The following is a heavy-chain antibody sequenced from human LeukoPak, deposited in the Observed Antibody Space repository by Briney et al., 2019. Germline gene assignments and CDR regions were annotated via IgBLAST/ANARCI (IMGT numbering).Heavy chain of an antibody. Sequence: GRSLRLSCAASGITFRSYGMHWVRQAPGKGLEWVAVISYDGSNKYYADSVKGQFTISRDNSKNTLYLQMNSLRAEDTAVYYCARVGEYSSSSVPVYWGQGTLVTVSS. V-gene: IGHV3-30*03. CDR3: ARVGEYSSSSVPVY. CDR1: GITFRSYG. D-gene: IGHD6-13*01. J-gene: IGHJ4*02. CDR2: ISYDGSNK.